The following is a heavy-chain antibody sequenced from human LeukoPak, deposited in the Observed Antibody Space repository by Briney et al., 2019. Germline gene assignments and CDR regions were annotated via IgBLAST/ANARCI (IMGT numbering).Heavy chain of an antibody. V-gene: IGHV3-15*01. Sequence: GGSLRLSCAVSGFNFNDAWMSWVRQAPGKGLEWVGRLKSRGGGETADYSAPVKGRFTVSRDDSQNTLYLQMNSLKIEDTAVYFCSWELDVSFGRRLAHWGQGTLVTVAS. D-gene: IGHD1-1*01. CDR3: SWELDVSFGRRLAH. CDR1: GFNFNDAW. CDR2: LKSRGGGETA. J-gene: IGHJ4*02.